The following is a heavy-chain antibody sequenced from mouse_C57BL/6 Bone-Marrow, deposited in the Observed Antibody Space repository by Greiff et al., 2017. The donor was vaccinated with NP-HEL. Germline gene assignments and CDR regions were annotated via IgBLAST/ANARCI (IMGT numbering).Heavy chain of an antibody. CDR3: ARRVDYGSRDGFAY. J-gene: IGHJ3*01. CDR2: IYPGDGDT. Sequence: VQLQQSGAELVKPGASVKISCKASGYAFSSYWMNWVKQRPGKGLEWIGQIYPGDGDTNYNGKFKGKATLTADKSSSTAYMQRSSLTSEDSAVYFCARRVDYGSRDGFAYWGQGTLVTVSA. CDR1: GYAFSSYW. V-gene: IGHV1-80*01. D-gene: IGHD1-1*01.